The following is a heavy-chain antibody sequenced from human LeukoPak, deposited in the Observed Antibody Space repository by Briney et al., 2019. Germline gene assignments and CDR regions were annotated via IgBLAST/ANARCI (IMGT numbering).Heavy chain of an antibody. V-gene: IGHV4-4*02. D-gene: IGHD2-2*01. CDR1: GGSISSSNW. J-gene: IGHJ6*03. CDR3: ARIVVVPAAKYYYYYYMDV. CDR2: IYHSGST. Sequence: PSGTLSLTCAVSGGSISSSNWWSWVRQPPGKGLEWIGEIYHSGSTNYNPSLKSRVTISVDKSKNQFSLKLSSVTAADTAVYYCARIVVVPAAKYYYYYYMDVWGKGTTVTVSS.